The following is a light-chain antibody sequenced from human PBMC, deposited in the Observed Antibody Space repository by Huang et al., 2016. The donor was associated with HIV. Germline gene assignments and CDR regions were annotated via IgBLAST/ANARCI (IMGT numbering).Light chain of an antibody. CDR2: SAS. Sequence: DIQMTQSPSSLSASVGARVTITCRASQGISNSLAWYQQKPGKAPKLLLFSASRLESGVPSRFSGSGSGTDYTLTISSLQPEDFATYYCQHYYSTPLTFGGGTKVEIK. CDR3: QHYYSTPLT. J-gene: IGKJ4*01. CDR1: QGISNS. V-gene: IGKV1-NL1*01.